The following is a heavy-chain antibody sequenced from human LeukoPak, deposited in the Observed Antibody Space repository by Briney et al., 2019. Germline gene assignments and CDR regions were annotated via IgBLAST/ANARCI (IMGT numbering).Heavy chain of an antibody. J-gene: IGHJ5*02. D-gene: IGHD3-22*01. CDR1: GYTFTYYG. CDR2: ISTHNGNT. CDR3: ARGAGYYYDSSGFYYRWFDP. V-gene: IGHV1-18*01. Sequence: ASVKVSCKASGYTFTYYGITWVRQAPGQGLEWTGWISTHNGNTSYAQKLQGRVTMTTDTSTSTAYMELRSLRSDDTAVYYCARGAGYYYDSSGFYYRWFDPWGQGTLVTVSS.